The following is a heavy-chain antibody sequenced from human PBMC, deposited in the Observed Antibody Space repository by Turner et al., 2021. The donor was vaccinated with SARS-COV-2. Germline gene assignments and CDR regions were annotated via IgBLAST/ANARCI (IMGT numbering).Heavy chain of an antibody. Sequence: QSHLVQSGAEVKKPGASVMFSCKASGYTFNHHGISWIRQAPGQGLEWMEWISCYNGDTMYEEKFQGRVTMTKDTSSATAYMEVTSLTSDDTAVYYCARDPSNTSGRYQYFDFWGQGTPVTVSS. J-gene: IGHJ4*02. CDR2: ISCYNGDT. CDR1: GYTFNHHG. CDR3: ARDPSNTSGRYQYFDF. D-gene: IGHD6-19*01. V-gene: IGHV1-18*01.